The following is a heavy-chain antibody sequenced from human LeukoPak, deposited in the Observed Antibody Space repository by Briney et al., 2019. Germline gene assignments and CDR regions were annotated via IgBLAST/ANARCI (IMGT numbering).Heavy chain of an antibody. V-gene: IGHV1-69*13. CDR1: GGTFSSYA. J-gene: IGHJ4*02. CDR3: ASRAGYSGYDHDY. Sequence: GASVKVSCKASGGTFSSYAISWVRQAPGQGLEWMGGVIPIFGTANYAQKFQGRVTITADESTSTAYMELSGLRSEDTAVYYCASRAGYSGYDHDYWGQGTLVTVSS. CDR2: VIPIFGTA. D-gene: IGHD5-12*01.